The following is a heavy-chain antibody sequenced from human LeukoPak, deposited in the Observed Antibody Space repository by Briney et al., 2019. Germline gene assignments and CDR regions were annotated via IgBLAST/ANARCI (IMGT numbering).Heavy chain of an antibody. D-gene: IGHD6-19*01. Sequence: PGGSLRLSCEASGFTLSSYSMNWVRQAPGKGLEWVSSLSCSSSLIYYADSVKGRFTISRDNAKNSLSLQMHSLRAEDTAVYYWARDRLTSGWLPDFWGRGALVIDSS. CDR3: ARDRLTSGWLPDF. CDR2: LSCSSSLI. V-gene: IGHV3-21*06. J-gene: IGHJ4*02. CDR1: GFTLSSYS.